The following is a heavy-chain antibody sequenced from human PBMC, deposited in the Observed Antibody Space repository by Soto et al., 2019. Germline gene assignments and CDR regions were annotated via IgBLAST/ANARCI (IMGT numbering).Heavy chain of an antibody. Sequence: GGSLRLSCTASGFNFSSYGRHWVRQAPGKGLEWVAVISYDGSNKYYADSVKGRFTISRDNSKNTLYLQMNSLRAEDTAVYYCAKDGSGSYYYYYYGMDVWGQGTTVTVSS. CDR3: AKDGSGSYYYYYYGMDV. CDR2: ISYDGSNK. V-gene: IGHV3-30*18. D-gene: IGHD3-10*01. CDR1: GFNFSSYG. J-gene: IGHJ6*02.